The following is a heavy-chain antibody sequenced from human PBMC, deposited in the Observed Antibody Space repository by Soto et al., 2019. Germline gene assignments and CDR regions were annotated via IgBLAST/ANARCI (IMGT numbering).Heavy chain of an antibody. J-gene: IGHJ4*02. Sequence: PSETLSLTCSVSGASVSSGSHYWSWIRQSPGKGLEWIGFIYYSGSTNYNPSLKSRVTISVDTSKNQFSLKVSSVTAADTAVYFCARDPLGYSSSHFFDHWGQGTLVTVSS. D-gene: IGHD6-6*01. CDR2: IYYSGST. CDR3: ARDPLGYSSSHFFDH. V-gene: IGHV4-61*01. CDR1: GASVSSGSHY.